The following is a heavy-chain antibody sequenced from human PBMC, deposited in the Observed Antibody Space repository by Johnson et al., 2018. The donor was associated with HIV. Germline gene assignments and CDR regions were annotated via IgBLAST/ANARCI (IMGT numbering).Heavy chain of an antibody. CDR3: ARCRDGYTLLSAFDI. D-gene: IGHD5-24*01. V-gene: IGHV3-64*01. CDR2: ISSDGGST. CDR1: GFIFSTYA. Sequence: VQLVESGGGVVQPGGSLRLSCAASGFIFSTYAMHWVRQAPGKGLEYVSGISSDGGSTYYANSVKGRFTISRDNSKNTLYLQMGSLRAEDMAVYYCARCRDGYTLLSAFDIWGQGTMVTVSS. J-gene: IGHJ3*02.